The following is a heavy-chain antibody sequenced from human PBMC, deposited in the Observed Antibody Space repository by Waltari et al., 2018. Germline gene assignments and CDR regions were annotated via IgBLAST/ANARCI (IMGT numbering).Heavy chain of an antibody. CDR3: ARGSAGSYSY. Sequence: VRWVDLGGAWLRLGGPWGSPVPALESPFVAIALNWVRQAPGKGLEWVSYISSSSSTIYYADSVKGRFTISRDNAKNSLSLQMNSLSAEDTAVYYCARGSAGSYSYWGQGTLVTVSS. V-gene: IGHV3-48*04. CDR2: ISSSSSTI. J-gene: IGHJ4*02. CDR1: ESPFVAIA. D-gene: IGHD1-26*01.